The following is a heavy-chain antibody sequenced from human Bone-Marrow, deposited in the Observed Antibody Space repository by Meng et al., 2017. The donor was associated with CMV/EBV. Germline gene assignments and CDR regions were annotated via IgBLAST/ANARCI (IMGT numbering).Heavy chain of an antibody. CDR2: INPSGGST. J-gene: IGHJ6*02. D-gene: IGHD6-13*01. CDR1: GYTFTSYY. CDR3: ARHGSWARYYYGMDV. Sequence: ASVKVSCKASGYTFTSYYMHWVRQAPGQGLEWMGIINPSGGSTSYAQKFQGRVTMTRDTSTSTVYMELSSLRSEDTAVYYCARHGSWARYYYGMDVWGQGTTVTVSS. V-gene: IGHV1-46*01.